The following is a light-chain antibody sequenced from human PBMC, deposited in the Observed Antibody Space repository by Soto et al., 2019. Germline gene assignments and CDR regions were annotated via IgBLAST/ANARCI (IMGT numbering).Light chain of an antibody. V-gene: IGLV2-23*01. CDR3: CSYVGGNTYV. Sequence: QSALTQPASVSGSPGQSITISCTGTSSDVGSYILVSWYQQHPGKAPKLMIYEGNKRPSGVSNRFSGSKSGNTASLIISGLQAEDEADYYCCSYVGGNTYVFGTGTKVTVL. CDR1: SSDVGSYIL. CDR2: EGN. J-gene: IGLJ1*01.